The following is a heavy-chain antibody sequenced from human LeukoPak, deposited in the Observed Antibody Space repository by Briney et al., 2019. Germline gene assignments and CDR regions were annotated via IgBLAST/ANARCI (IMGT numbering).Heavy chain of an antibody. D-gene: IGHD5-18*01. CDR2: IYYSGST. Sequence: SETLSLTCTVSGGSISSYYWSWIRQPPGKGLEWIGYIYYSGSTNYNPSLKSRVTISVDTSKNQFSLKLSSVTAADTAVYYCVRAGYGLWYFDLWGRGTLVTVSS. V-gene: IGHV4-59*01. CDR1: GGSISSYY. J-gene: IGHJ2*01. CDR3: VRAGYGLWYFDL.